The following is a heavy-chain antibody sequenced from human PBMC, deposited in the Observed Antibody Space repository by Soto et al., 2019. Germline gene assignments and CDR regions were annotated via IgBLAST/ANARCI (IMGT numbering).Heavy chain of an antibody. V-gene: IGHV1-58*01. CDR3: ARHYHYDSRGKRTYYFES. J-gene: IGHJ4*02. Sequence: SVKVSCKASGFTFTSSAVQWVRQARGQRLEWIGWIVVGSGNTNYAQKFQERVTITRDMSTSTAYMELSSLRASDTAMYYCARHYHYDSRGKRTYYFESWGQGTLVTVSS. CDR2: IVVGSGNT. D-gene: IGHD3-22*01. CDR1: GFTFTSSA.